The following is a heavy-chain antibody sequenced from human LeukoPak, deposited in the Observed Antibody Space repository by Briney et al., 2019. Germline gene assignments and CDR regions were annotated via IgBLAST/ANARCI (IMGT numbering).Heavy chain of an antibody. Sequence: SETLSLTCTVSGGSISSYYWSWIRQPPGKGLEWIGYIYYSGSTNYNPSLKSRVTISVDTSKNQFSLKLSSVTAADTAVYYCARHGDSSSWSYFEYWGQGTLVTVSS. CDR1: GGSISSYY. CDR3: ARHGDSSSWSYFEY. CDR2: IYYSGST. V-gene: IGHV4-59*08. J-gene: IGHJ4*02. D-gene: IGHD6-13*01.